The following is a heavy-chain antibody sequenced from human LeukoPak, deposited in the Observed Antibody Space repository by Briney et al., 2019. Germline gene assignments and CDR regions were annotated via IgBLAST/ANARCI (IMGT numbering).Heavy chain of an antibody. CDR1: GGTFSNYS. J-gene: IGHJ6*03. Sequence: SVKVSCKASGGTFSNYSISWVRQAPGQGLEWMGGIIPIFGTANYAQRFQGRVTITTDESRSTAYMEMSSLRSEDTAVYYCASLTNGFWCGYEYYYYYMDVWGRGTTVTVSS. CDR3: ASLTNGFWCGYEYYYYYMDV. CDR2: IIPIFGTA. D-gene: IGHD3-3*01. V-gene: IGHV1-69*05.